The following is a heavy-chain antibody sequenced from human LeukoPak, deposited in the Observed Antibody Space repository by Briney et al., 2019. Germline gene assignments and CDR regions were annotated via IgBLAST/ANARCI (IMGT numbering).Heavy chain of an antibody. Sequence: ASVKVSCKASGYTFTGFYAHWMRQAPGQGLEWMGWINPNSGGTNYAQKFQGWVTMTRDTSISTAYMELSRLRSDDTAVYYCARPFLGIGDYYDSSGYYSLDYWGQGTLVTVSS. CDR1: GYTFTGFY. J-gene: IGHJ4*02. CDR3: ARPFLGIGDYYDSSGYYSLDY. V-gene: IGHV1-2*04. CDR2: INPNSGGT. D-gene: IGHD3-22*01.